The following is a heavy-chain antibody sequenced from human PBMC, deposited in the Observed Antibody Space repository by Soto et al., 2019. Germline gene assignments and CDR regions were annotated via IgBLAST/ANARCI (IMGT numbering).Heavy chain of an antibody. Sequence: QVQLQQWGAGLLKPSETLSLTCAVYGGSFSGYYWSWIRQPPGKGLEWIGEINHSGSTNYNPSLKSRVTISVDTSKNQFSLKLSSVTAADTAVYYCASFLGGGGSYTDFDYWGQGTLVTVSS. CDR2: INHSGST. J-gene: IGHJ4*02. D-gene: IGHD1-26*01. CDR3: ASFLGGGGSYTDFDY. V-gene: IGHV4-34*01. CDR1: GGSFSGYY.